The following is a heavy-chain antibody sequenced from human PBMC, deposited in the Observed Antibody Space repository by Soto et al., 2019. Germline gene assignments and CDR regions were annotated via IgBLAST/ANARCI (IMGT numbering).Heavy chain of an antibody. CDR3: ARAVPRYCSGGSCYTGFHY. CDR2: INHSGST. V-gene: IGHV4-34*01. CDR1: GGSFSGYY. D-gene: IGHD2-15*01. Sequence: PSETLSITGAIYGGSFSGYYGSWIRQPPGKGLEWIGEINHSGSTNYNPSLKSRVTISVDTSKNQFSLKLSSVTAADTAVYYCARAVPRYCSGGSCYTGFHYWALVTLVSVS. J-gene: IGHJ4*02.